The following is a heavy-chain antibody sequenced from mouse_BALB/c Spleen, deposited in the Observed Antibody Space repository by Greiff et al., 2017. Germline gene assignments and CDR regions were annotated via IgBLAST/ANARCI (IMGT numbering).Heavy chain of an antibody. Sequence: QVQLQQSGAELVRPGVSVKISCKGSGYTFTDYAMHWVKQSHAKSLEWIGVISTYYGDASYNQKFKGKATMTVDKSSSTAYMELARLTSEDSAIYYCARLGMGLTYAMDYWGQGTSVTVSS. CDR1: GYTFTDYA. D-gene: IGHD2-4*01. J-gene: IGHJ4*01. V-gene: IGHV1S137*01. CDR3: ARLGMGLTYAMDY. CDR2: ISTYYGDA.